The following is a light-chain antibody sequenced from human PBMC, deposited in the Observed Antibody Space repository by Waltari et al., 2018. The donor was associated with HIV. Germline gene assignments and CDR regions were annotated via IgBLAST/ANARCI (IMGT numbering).Light chain of an antibody. J-gene: IGLJ1*01. Sequence: QSALTQPPSATGSPGHSVTIFCTGTSSDVGGYNYVSWYQQHPDKAPKLIIFEVNKRPSGVPDRFSGSKSGNTASLTVSGLQAEDEADYYCSSYAGSDSPYVFGSGTTVTVL. CDR2: EVN. CDR1: SSDVGGYNY. CDR3: SSYAGSDSPYV. V-gene: IGLV2-8*01.